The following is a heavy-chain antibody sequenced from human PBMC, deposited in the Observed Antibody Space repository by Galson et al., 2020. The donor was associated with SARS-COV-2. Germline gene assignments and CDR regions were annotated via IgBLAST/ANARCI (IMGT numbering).Heavy chain of an antibody. D-gene: IGHD6-19*01. V-gene: IGHV4-59*01. CDR2: IYYSGST. CDR1: GGSISSYY. Sequence: SETLSLTCTVSGGSISSYYWSWIRQPPGKGLEWIGYIYYSGSTNYNPSLKSRVTISVDTSKNQFSLKLSSVTAADTAVYYCARNMMRAVAGPYYFDYWGQGTLVTVSS. J-gene: IGHJ4*02. CDR3: ARNMMRAVAGPYYFDY.